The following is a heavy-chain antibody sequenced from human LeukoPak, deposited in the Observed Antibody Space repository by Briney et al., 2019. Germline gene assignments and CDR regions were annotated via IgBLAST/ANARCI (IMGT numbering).Heavy chain of an antibody. CDR1: GFSFSGYW. D-gene: IGHD3-3*01. V-gene: IGHV3-7*01. CDR2: LNQDGREE. J-gene: IGHJ1*01. CDR3: ARGDFAMRY. Sequence: GGSLRLSCVGSGFSFSGYWLDWVRQAPGKGLEWVANLNQDGREENYVGSVKGRFTISRDNAKNSLYLQMNNLRVEDTAVYYCARGDFAMRYWGQGTLVTVSS.